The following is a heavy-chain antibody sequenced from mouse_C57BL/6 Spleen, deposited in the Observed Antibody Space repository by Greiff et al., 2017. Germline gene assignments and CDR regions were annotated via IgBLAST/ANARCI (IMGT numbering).Heavy chain of an antibody. D-gene: IGHD2-4*01. V-gene: IGHV5-12*01. CDR1: GFTFSDYY. Sequence: EVQLVESGGGLVQPGGSLKLSCAASGFTFSDYYMYWVRQTPEKRLEWVAYISNGGGSTYYPDTVKGRFTISRDNAKNTLYLQMSRLKSEDTAMYYCALYYDYDNYAMDYWGQGTSVTVSS. CDR3: ALYYDYDNYAMDY. J-gene: IGHJ4*01. CDR2: ISNGGGST.